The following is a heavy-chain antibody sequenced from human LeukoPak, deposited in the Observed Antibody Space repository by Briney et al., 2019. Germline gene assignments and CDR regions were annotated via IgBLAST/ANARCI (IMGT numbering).Heavy chain of an antibody. D-gene: IGHD3-10*01. V-gene: IGHV4-59*01. CDR1: GGSMNRYE. Sequence: SETLSLTCSVSGGSMNRYEWSWIRQPPGKGLEWIGEIYYSGNTNYNPSLTSRVIISVDKSKNKFSLNMSSVTAADTAVYYCAAATQWFGELRSYYFDYWGQGTLVTVSS. J-gene: IGHJ4*02. CDR2: IYYSGNT. CDR3: AAATQWFGELRSYYFDY.